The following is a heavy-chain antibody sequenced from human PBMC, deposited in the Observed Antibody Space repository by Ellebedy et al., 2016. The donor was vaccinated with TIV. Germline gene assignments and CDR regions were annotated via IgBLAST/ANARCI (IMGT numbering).Heavy chain of an antibody. V-gene: IGHV1-18*01. CDR3: ARTDYYDSNGYLVGFDY. J-gene: IGHJ4*02. D-gene: IGHD3-22*01. CDR1: SYTFSDYG. CDR2: ISANNGNT. Sequence: AASVKVSCKASSYTFSDYGISWVRQAPGQGLEWIGWISANNGNTNYAQKLQDRVTLTTDTSTSTAYMELRSLRSDDTAVYFCARTDYYDSNGYLVGFDYWGQGTLVTVSS.